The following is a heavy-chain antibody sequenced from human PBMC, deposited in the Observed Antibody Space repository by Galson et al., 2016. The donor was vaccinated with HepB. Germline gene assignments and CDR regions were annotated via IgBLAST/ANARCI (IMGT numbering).Heavy chain of an antibody. CDR1: GFTLSDYS. D-gene: IGHD6-6*01. Sequence: SLRLSCAASGFTLSDYSMDWVRQAPEKGLEWVSSISSTSNYVFYADSVKGRFTISRDNAKNSLYLQMNSLRAEDSGVYYCTRGGAARPFEQTTLIDYWGQGTLVSVSS. CDR3: TRGGAARPFEQTTLIDY. V-gene: IGHV3-21*01. CDR2: ISSTSNYV. J-gene: IGHJ4*02.